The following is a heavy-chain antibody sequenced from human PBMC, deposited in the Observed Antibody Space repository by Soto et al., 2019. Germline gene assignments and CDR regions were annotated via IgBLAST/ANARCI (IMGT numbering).Heavy chain of an antibody. V-gene: IGHV1-69*13. CDR2: IIPIFGTA. CDR1: GGTFSSYA. D-gene: IGHD1-26*01. J-gene: IGHJ6*02. Sequence: SVKVSCKASGGTFSSYAISWVRQAPGQGLEWMGGIIPIFGTANYAQKFQGRVTITADESTSTAYMELSSLRSEDTAVYYCARDLVGATLGRNYYYYYGMDVWGQGTTVTVSS. CDR3: ARDLVGATLGRNYYYYYGMDV.